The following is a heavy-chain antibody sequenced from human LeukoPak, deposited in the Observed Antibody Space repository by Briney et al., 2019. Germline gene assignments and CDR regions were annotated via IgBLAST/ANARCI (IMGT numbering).Heavy chain of an antibody. CDR2: ISAYNGNT. D-gene: IGHD3-10*01. CDR3: ARAVVWFGESYYFDY. V-gene: IGHV1-18*01. Sequence: ASVKASCKASGYTFTSYGISWVRQAPGQGLEWMGWISAYNGNTNYAQKLQGRVTMTTDTSTSTAYMELRSLRSDDTAVYYCARAVVWFGESYYFDYWGQGTLVTVSS. CDR1: GYTFTSYG. J-gene: IGHJ4*02.